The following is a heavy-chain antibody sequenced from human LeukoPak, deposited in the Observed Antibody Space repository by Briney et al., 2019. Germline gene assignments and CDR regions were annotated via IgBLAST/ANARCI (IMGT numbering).Heavy chain of an antibody. CDR2: MYTSGST. D-gene: IGHD4-23*01. Sequence: SETLSLTCTVSGGSISSGSYYWSWIRQPAGKGLEWIGRMYTSGSTKYNPSLKSRVTMSVDTSKNQFSLKLSSVTAADTAVYYCARGRAYGGNALYYYYYYMDVWGKGTTVTVSS. V-gene: IGHV4-61*02. CDR3: ARGRAYGGNALYYYYYYMDV. J-gene: IGHJ6*03. CDR1: GGSISSGSYY.